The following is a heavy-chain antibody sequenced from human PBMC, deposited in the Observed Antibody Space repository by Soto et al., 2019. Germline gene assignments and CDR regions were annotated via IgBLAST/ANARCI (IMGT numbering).Heavy chain of an antibody. J-gene: IGHJ6*02. V-gene: IGHV3-30-3*01. CDR3: AREDDYNYRYFNYGLDV. D-gene: IGHD5-12*01. CDR2: ISFDGNKK. CDR1: GFTFKIYA. Sequence: WGSLRLSCAASGFTFKIYALHWVRQAPGKGLEWVAVISFDGNKKYYTDSVKGRFTISRDNLKNTLYLQMNNLRHEDAALYFCAREDDYNYRYFNYGLDVWGQGTTVTV.